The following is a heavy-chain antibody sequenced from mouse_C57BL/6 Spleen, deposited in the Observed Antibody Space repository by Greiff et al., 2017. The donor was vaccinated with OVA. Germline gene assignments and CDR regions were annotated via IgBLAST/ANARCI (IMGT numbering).Heavy chain of an antibody. Sequence: VQLQQSGPELVKPGASVKISCKASGYAFSSSWMNWVKQRPGKGLEWIGRIYPGDGDTNYNGKFKGKATLTADKSSSTAYMQLSSLTSEDSAVYFCAYYGNNYAMDYWVQGTSVTVSS. CDR2: IYPGDGDT. CDR3: AYYGNNYAMDY. J-gene: IGHJ4*01. CDR1: GYAFSSSW. V-gene: IGHV1-82*01. D-gene: IGHD2-1*01.